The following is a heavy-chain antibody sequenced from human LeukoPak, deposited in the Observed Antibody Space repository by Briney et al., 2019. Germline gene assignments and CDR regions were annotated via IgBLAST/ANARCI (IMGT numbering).Heavy chain of an antibody. D-gene: IGHD3-3*01. CDR1: GYRFTSYW. Sequence: GESLKISCKGSGYRFTSYWIGWVRQMPGRGLEWMGIIYPGDSDTRYSPSFQGQVTISADKSISTAYLQWSSLKASDTAMYYCARQITIFGVVIAGRYFDYWGQGTLVTVSS. CDR2: IYPGDSDT. V-gene: IGHV5-51*01. J-gene: IGHJ4*02. CDR3: ARQITIFGVVIAGRYFDY.